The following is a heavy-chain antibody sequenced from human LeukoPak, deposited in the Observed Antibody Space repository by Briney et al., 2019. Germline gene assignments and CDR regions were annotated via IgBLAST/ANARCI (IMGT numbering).Heavy chain of an antibody. J-gene: IGHJ4*02. Sequence: GGSLRLSCAASGFTFSDYYMSWLRQAPGKGLEWVSYISSRGSTIYYADSVKGRFTISRDNAKNSLYLQMNSLRAEDTAVYYCARDFYYGSGSFVAPLDYWGQGTLVTVSS. D-gene: IGHD3-10*01. CDR1: GFTFSDYY. CDR3: ARDFYYGSGSFVAPLDY. V-gene: IGHV3-11*01. CDR2: ISSRGSTI.